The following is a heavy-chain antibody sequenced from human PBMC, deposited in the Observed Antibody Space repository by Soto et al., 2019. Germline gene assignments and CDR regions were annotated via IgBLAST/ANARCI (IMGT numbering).Heavy chain of an antibody. CDR2: VGSDGRGA. V-gene: IGHV3-74*01. Sequence: EVQLVESGGGLVQPGGSVRLSCAASGFTFSNYWMHWVRQTPGKGLVRVSRVGSDGRGATYADSVKGRFTISRDNAKNTLYLQMDSLRVEDTAMYHCARDGLMHGPDMDQWGQGILVTVSS. CDR3: ARDGLMHGPDMDQ. D-gene: IGHD3-16*01. J-gene: IGHJ4*02. CDR1: GFTFSNYW.